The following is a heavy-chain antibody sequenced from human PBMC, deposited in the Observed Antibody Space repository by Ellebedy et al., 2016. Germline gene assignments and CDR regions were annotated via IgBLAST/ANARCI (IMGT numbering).Heavy chain of an antibody. CDR2: IYYSGST. CDR1: GGSVSSGSHY. V-gene: IGHV4-61*01. J-gene: IGHJ4*02. Sequence: SETLSLTXTVSGGSVSSGSHYWSWMRQPPGKGLEWIGYIYYSGSTKYNPSLKSRVTISVDTSKNQFSLKLTSVTAADTAVYYCAKVGEGAQTIDYWGQGTLVTVSS. D-gene: IGHD3-10*01. CDR3: AKVGEGAQTIDY.